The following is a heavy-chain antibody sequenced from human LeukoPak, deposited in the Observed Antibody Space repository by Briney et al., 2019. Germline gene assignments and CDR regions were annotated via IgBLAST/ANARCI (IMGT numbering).Heavy chain of an antibody. Sequence: PGGSLRLSCAASGFTFSSYGMHWVRQAPGKGLEWVAFIRYDGSNKYYADSVKGRFTISRDNSKNTLYLQMNSLRAEDTAVYYCAKDSNAYCGGDCLSDYWGQGTLVTVSS. J-gene: IGHJ4*02. D-gene: IGHD2-21*01. CDR1: GFTFSSYG. CDR3: AKDSNAYCGGDCLSDY. CDR2: IRYDGSNK. V-gene: IGHV3-30*02.